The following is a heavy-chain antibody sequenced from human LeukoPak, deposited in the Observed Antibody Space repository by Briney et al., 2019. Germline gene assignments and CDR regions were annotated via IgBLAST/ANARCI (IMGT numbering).Heavy chain of an antibody. CDR2: IGSSGVNT. V-gene: IGHV3-23*01. Sequence: GSLRLSCAVSGFTFSGYPMSWVRQTPGKGLEWVSAIGSSGVNTYYADSVKGRFTISRDNSKNTLDLQMNSLRAEDTALYYCAKDIMIWGVNSFDYWGQGTLVTVSS. J-gene: IGHJ4*02. D-gene: IGHD3-10*01. CDR3: AKDIMIWGVNSFDY. CDR1: GFTFSGYP.